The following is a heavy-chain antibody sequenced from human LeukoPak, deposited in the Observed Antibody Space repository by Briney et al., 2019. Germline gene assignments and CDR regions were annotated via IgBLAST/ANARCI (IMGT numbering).Heavy chain of an antibody. V-gene: IGHV4-4*07. CDR1: GGSISSYY. CDR3: ARDDFWSGYRAFDI. D-gene: IGHD3-3*01. CDR2: IYTSGST. Sequence: SEILSLACTVSGGSISSYYWNWIRQSAGKGLEWIGRIYTSGSTNYNPSLKSRVTMSVDTSKNQFSLKVSSVTAADTAVYYCARDDFWSGYRAFDIWGQGTRVTVSS. J-gene: IGHJ3*02.